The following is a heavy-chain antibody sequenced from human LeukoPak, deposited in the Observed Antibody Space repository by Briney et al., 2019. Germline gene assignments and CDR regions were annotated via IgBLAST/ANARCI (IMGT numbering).Heavy chain of an antibody. CDR2: IRSSGSTI. J-gene: IGHJ4*02. V-gene: IGHV3-11*01. Sequence: GGSLRLSCAASGFTFSDYYMSWIRQAPGKGLEWVSYIRSSGSTIYYADSVKGRFTISRDNAKNSLYLQMNSLRAEDTAVYYCARDLGIAARCFDYWGQGTLVTVSS. CDR1: GFTFSDYY. D-gene: IGHD6-6*01. CDR3: ARDLGIAARCFDY.